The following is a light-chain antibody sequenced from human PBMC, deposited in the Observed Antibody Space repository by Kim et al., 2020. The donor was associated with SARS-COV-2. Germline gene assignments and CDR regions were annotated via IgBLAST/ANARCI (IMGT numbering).Light chain of an antibody. CDR2: DNN. CDR1: SSNIGKNY. V-gene: IGLV1-51*01. J-gene: IGLJ1*01. CDR3: GTWDSSLSAYV. Sequence: GQKVTISCSGSSSNIGKNYVSWYQQLPGTAPKLLIYDNNKRPSGIPDRFSGSQSGTSATLGITGLQTGDEADYYCGTWDSSLSAYVFGTGTKVTVL.